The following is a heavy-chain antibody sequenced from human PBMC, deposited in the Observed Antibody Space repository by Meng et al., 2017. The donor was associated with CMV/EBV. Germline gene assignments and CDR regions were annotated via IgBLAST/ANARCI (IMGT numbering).Heavy chain of an antibody. CDR2: IYYSGST. CDR1: GGSISSSSYY. D-gene: IGHD3-10*01. CDR3: ARLQERGLLWFGELSGWFDP. V-gene: IGHV4-39*01. Sequence: ETLSLTCTVSGGSISSSSYYWGWIRQPPGKGLEWIGSIYYSGSTYYNPSLKSRVTISVDTSKNQFSLKLSSVTAADTAVYYCARLQERGLLWFGELSGWFDPWGQGTLVTVSS. J-gene: IGHJ5*02.